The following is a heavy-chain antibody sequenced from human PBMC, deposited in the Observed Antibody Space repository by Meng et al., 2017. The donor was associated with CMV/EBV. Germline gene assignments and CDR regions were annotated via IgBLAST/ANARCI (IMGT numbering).Heavy chain of an antibody. D-gene: IGHD6-19*01. CDR2: IYPGDTDT. J-gene: IGHJ4*02. CDR1: GYSCTSYG. V-gene: IGHV5-51*01. Sequence: KGAGYSCTSYGIGWVRQRPGKGLEWMGIIYPGDTDTRYSPSVQGQVTISADKSISTAYLQWSSLKASDTAMYYCATPGYSSGWFDYWGQGTLVTVPQ. CDR3: ATPGYSSGWFDY.